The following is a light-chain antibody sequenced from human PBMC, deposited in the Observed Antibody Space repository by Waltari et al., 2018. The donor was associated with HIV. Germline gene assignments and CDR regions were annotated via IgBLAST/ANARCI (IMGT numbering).Light chain of an antibody. CDR2: EDV. V-gene: IGLV3-1*01. J-gene: IGLJ2*01. CDR3: QAWDSHNVI. CDR1: KLGDKY. Sequence: SYELTQPPSVSVSPGQTAIITCSGDKLGDKYASWYQQRPGQSPVLVIYEDVKRPSGIPERFSGSNSWNTATLTISGTQAMDESDYYCQAWDSHNVIFGGGTKLTVL.